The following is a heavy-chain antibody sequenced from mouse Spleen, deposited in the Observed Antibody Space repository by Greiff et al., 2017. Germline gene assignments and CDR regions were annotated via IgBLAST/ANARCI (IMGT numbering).Heavy chain of an antibody. V-gene: IGHV1-7*01. Sequence: QVQLKESGAELAKPGASVKLSCKASGYTFTSYWMHWVKQRPGQGLEWIGYINPSSGYTKYNQKFKDEATLTADKSSSTAYMQLSSLTYEDSAVYYCARCLPRPHYFDYWGQGTTLTVSS. CDR3: ARCLPRPHYFDY. D-gene: IGHD2-10*01. J-gene: IGHJ2*01. CDR1: GYTFTSYW. CDR2: INPSSGYT.